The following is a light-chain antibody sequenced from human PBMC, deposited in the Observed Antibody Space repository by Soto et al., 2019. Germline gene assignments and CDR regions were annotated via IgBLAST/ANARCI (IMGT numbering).Light chain of an antibody. CDR1: SGDVGGYNY. J-gene: IGLJ2*01. V-gene: IGLV2-8*01. Sequence: QSALTQPPSASGSPGQSVTISCTGTSGDVGGYNYVSWYQQHPGKAPKLMIYEVSKRPSGVPDRFAGSMSGNTASLTVSGLQAEDGDDYYCCSFAGNNNPVVFGGGTKLTVL. CDR2: EVS. CDR3: CSFAGNNNPVV.